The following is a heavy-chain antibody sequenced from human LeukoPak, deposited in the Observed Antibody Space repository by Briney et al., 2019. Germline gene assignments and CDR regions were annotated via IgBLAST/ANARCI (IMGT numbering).Heavy chain of an antibody. CDR1: GGSISSSSYY. CDR2: IYYSGST. CDR3: ASGYSSSTGIFDY. D-gene: IGHD6-13*01. J-gene: IGHJ4*02. V-gene: IGHV4-39*01. Sequence: SETLSLTCTVSGGSISSSSYYWGWIRQPPGKGLEWIGSIYYSGSTYYNPSLKSRITISVDTSKNQFSLKLSSVTAADTAVYYCASGYSSSTGIFDYWGQGTLVTVSS.